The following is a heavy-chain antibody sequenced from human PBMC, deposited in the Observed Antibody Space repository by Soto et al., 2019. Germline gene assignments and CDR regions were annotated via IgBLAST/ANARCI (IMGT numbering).Heavy chain of an antibody. CDR3: ATPPSDCASTSCRGYHPLDV. J-gene: IGHJ6*02. Sequence: GGSLRLSCAASGFTFSTYSMNWVRQAPGKGLEWVSSISSSGTYIHYADSLKGRFTISRDNAKNSLYLQMISLRAEDTAVYYCATPPSDCASTSCRGYHPLDVWGQGPTVTASS. CDR2: ISSSGTYI. CDR1: GFTFSTYS. D-gene: IGHD2-2*01. V-gene: IGHV3-21*01.